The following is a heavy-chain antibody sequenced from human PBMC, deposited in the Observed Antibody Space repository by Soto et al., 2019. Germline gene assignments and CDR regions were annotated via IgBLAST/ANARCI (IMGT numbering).Heavy chain of an antibody. CDR3: AKDMEEDVVKGAFDI. D-gene: IGHD2-2*01. Sequence: EVQLVESGGGLVQPGRSLRLSCAASGFTFDDYAMHWVRQAPGKGLEWVSGISWNSGSIGYADSVKGRFTISRDNAKNSLYLQMNSLRAEDTALYYCAKDMEEDVVKGAFDIWGQGTMVTVSS. V-gene: IGHV3-9*01. CDR1: GFTFDDYA. J-gene: IGHJ3*02. CDR2: ISWNSGSI.